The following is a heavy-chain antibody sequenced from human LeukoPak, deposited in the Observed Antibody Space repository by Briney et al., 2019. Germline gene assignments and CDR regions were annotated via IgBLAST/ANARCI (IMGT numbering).Heavy chain of an antibody. CDR3: ATEAPSGSHPTD. CDR1: GGTFSIYA. CDR2: IIPIFGTA. D-gene: IGHD1-26*01. V-gene: IGHV1-69*13. Sequence: SVKVSFKASGGTFSIYAISWVRQAPGQGLEWMGGIIPIFGTANYAQKFPGRVTITADESTTTAYMELSSLRSEDTAVYCWATEAPSGSHPTDWGQRTLVTVSS. J-gene: IGHJ4*02.